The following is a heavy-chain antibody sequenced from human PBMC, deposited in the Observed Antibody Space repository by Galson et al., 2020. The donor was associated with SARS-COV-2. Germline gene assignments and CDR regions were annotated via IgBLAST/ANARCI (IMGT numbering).Heavy chain of an antibody. Sequence: GESLKISCAASGFTFSSYAMHWVRQAPGKGLEWVAVISYDGSNKYYADSVKGRFTISRDNSKNTLYLQMNSLRAEDTAVYYCASSRYYYDSSGSFDYWGQGTLVTVSS. CDR3: ASSRYYYDSSGSFDY. CDR1: GFTFSSYA. J-gene: IGHJ4*02. D-gene: IGHD3-22*01. V-gene: IGHV3-30-3*01. CDR2: ISYDGSNK.